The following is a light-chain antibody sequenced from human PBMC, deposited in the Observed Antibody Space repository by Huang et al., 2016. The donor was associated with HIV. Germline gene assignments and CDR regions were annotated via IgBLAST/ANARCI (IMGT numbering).Light chain of an antibody. V-gene: IGKV2-28*01. CDR2: LGS. J-gene: IGKJ1*01. Sequence: DIVMTQSPLSLPVIPGEPASIPCRSSQSLRHNNGYNYVEWYLQKPGQSPQLLIYLGSHRAAGVPDRFSGRGSGTDFTLKISRVEAEDVVVYYCMQALQIPWTFGQVTKVEI. CDR3: MQALQIPWT. CDR1: QSLRHNNGYNY.